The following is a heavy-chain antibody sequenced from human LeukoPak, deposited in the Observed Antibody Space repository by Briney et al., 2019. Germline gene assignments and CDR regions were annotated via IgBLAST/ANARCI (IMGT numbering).Heavy chain of an antibody. Sequence: GGSLRLSCAASGFSFSNYAMSWVRQAPGKGLEWVSLIVSSSGSTFYADSVKGRFPISRDNSKNTLYLQMNSLRAEDTAVYYCAKGAYDYVELGYFDYWGQGTLVTVSS. CDR1: GFSFSNYA. D-gene: IGHD5-12*01. CDR3: AKGAYDYVELGYFDY. V-gene: IGHV3-23*01. CDR2: IVSSSGST. J-gene: IGHJ4*02.